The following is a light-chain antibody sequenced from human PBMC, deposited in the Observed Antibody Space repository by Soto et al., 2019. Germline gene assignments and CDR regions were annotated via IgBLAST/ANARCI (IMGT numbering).Light chain of an antibody. CDR2: DAS. CDR3: QQYGSSPYA. V-gene: IGKV3-20*01. J-gene: IGKJ2*01. Sequence: IVLTQSPGTLSLSAGERATLSCRASQSVSDNYLAWYQHKPGQAPRLLIYDASTRATAIPDRFSGSGSGTDFTLTISSLEPEDFAIYYCQQYGSSPYAFGQGTKLEIK. CDR1: QSVSDNY.